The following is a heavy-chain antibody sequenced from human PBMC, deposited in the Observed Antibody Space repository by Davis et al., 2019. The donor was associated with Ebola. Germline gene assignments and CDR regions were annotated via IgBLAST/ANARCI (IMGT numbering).Heavy chain of an antibody. Sequence: PGGSLRLSCAASGFTFSSYAMSWVRQAPGKGLEWVSAISGSGGSTYYADSVKGRFTISRDNSKNTLYLQMNSLRAEDTAVYYCAKGGVWYSNYVVGWFDPWGQGTLVTVSS. CDR1: GFTFSSYA. D-gene: IGHD4-11*01. V-gene: IGHV3-23*01. J-gene: IGHJ5*02. CDR2: ISGSGGST. CDR3: AKGGVWYSNYVVGWFDP.